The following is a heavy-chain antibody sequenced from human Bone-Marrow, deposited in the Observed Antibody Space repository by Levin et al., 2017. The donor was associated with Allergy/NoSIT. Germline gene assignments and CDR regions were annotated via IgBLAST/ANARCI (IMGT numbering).Heavy chain of an antibody. D-gene: IGHD4-11*01. CDR3: AKSTGAYYYGIEV. Sequence: SLKISCAASGFTFENYAMYWVRQTPGKGLEWVSAISWNSGNIAYADSMRGRFTISRDNTKNSLYLQMNSLRDEDTALYYCAKSTGAYYYGIEVWGQGTAVIVSS. CDR1: GFTFENYA. V-gene: IGHV3-9*01. CDR2: ISWNSGNI. J-gene: IGHJ6*02.